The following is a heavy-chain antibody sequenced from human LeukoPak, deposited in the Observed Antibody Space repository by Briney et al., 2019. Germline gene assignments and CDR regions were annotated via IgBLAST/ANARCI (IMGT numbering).Heavy chain of an antibody. J-gene: IGHJ4*02. CDR3: ARYYDGAGPRGRFFDI. CDR2: FYSSGST. V-gene: IGHV4-59*01. Sequence: SETLSLTCTVSGGSLVSYYWSWIRQPPGEGLEWIGYFYSSGSTSYNPSLKSRVTISSDTSEKNFSLMLTSVTSADTAVYYCARYYDGAGPRGRFFDIWGQGLPVTVSS. D-gene: IGHD3-22*01. CDR1: GGSLVSYY.